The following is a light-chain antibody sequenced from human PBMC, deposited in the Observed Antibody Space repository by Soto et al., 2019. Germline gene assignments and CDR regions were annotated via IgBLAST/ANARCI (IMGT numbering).Light chain of an antibody. CDR3: QQYNNWPPWT. CDR2: DAS. CDR1: QRISRN. Sequence: EIVMTQSPATLSVSPGESATLSCRASQRISRNLAWYQQKPGQAPRILIYDASTRATAIPARFSGSGSETEFTLTISSLQSEDSAVYYCQQYNNWPPWTFGKGTKVEIK. J-gene: IGKJ1*01. V-gene: IGKV3-15*01.